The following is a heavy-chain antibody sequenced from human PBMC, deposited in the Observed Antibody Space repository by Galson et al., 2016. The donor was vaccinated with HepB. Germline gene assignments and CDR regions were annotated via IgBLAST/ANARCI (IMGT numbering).Heavy chain of an antibody. J-gene: IGHJ4*02. V-gene: IGHV5-51*01. Sequence: QSGAEAKKPGESLKISCKGSGYSFTSYWIGWVRQMPGKGLEWMGIIYPGDSDTKYRPSFPGPITISADKPISTAYLHWSSLKASDTAMYYCPRHLVGNCSSTNCYKRTLGDYWGQGTLVTVSS. CDR3: PRHLVGNCSSTNCYKRTLGDY. CDR2: IYPGDSDT. CDR1: GYSFTSYW. D-gene: IGHD2-2*02.